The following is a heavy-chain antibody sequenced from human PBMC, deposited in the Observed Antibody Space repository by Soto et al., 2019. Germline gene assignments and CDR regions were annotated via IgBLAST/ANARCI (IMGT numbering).Heavy chain of an antibody. V-gene: IGHV5-51*01. CDR3: ARHRRGDFWSGYYTASDAFDI. Sequence: EVQLVQSGAEVKKPGESLKISCKGSGYSFTSYWIGWVRQMPGKGLEWMGIIYPGDSDTRYSPSFQGQVTISADKSISTAYLQWSSLKASDTAMYYCARHRRGDFWSGYYTASDAFDIWGQGTMVTVSS. CDR2: IYPGDSDT. J-gene: IGHJ3*02. CDR1: GYSFTSYW. D-gene: IGHD3-3*01.